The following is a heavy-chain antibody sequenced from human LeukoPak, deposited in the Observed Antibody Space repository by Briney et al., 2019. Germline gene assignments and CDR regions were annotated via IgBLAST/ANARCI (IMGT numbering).Heavy chain of an antibody. CDR3: ASRKLGNDY. Sequence: PSETLSLTCTVSGGSVTDYYWSWIRQSPGKGLEWIGYIYYTGTSYNPSHKSRVTISADTSKNQFSLKLISVTAADTAVYYCASRKLGNDYWGQGTLVTVSS. V-gene: IGHV4-59*02. D-gene: IGHD7-27*01. CDR1: GGSVTDYY. CDR2: IYYTGT. J-gene: IGHJ4*02.